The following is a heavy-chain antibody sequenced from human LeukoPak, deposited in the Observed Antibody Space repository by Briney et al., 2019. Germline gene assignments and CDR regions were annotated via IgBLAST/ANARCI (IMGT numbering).Heavy chain of an antibody. Sequence: GGSLRLSCAASGFTFSSHWMHWVRQAPGKGLVWVSRINSDGSITSYADSVKGRFTISRDNSKNTLYLQMNSLRAEDTAVYYCASGEAPAAGTLLFDYWGQGTLVTVSS. CDR1: GFTFSSHW. J-gene: IGHJ4*02. CDR3: ASGEAPAAGTLLFDY. V-gene: IGHV3-74*01. D-gene: IGHD6-13*01. CDR2: INSDGSIT.